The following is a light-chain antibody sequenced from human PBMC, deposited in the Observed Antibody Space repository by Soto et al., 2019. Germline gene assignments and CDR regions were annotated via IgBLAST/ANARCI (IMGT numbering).Light chain of an antibody. V-gene: IGKV3-20*01. CDR1: QSVSSSY. CDR3: QQYGSSPSLT. CDR2: GAS. J-gene: IGKJ4*01. Sequence: EIVLTQSQCTLSLSPGERATLSCRASQSVSSSYLAWYQQKPGQAPRLLIYGASSRATGIPDRFSGSGSGTDFTLTISRLEPEDFAVYYCQQYGSSPSLTFGGGTKVEIK.